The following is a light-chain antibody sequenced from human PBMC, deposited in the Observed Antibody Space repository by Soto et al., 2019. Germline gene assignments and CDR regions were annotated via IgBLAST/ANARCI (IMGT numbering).Light chain of an antibody. CDR3: QQYNNWPPEIT. Sequence: EIVMTQSPATLSVSPGERATLSCRASQSVSSNLAWYQQKPGQAPRLLIYGASTRATGIPARFSGSGSGTEFTLTISGLQSEDFAVYYCQQYNNWPPEITFGGGTKVDIK. CDR1: QSVSSN. V-gene: IGKV3-15*01. CDR2: GAS. J-gene: IGKJ4*01.